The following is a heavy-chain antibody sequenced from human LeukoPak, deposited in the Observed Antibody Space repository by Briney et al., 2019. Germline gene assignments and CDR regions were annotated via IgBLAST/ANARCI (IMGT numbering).Heavy chain of an antibody. Sequence: PGGSLRLSCAASGFTFSSYAMNWVRQAPGKGLEWVSGTGSTGGSTLYADSVKGRFTVSRDNSKNTLSLQMNSLRAEDTAVYYCAKDPGVVPAHYFDYWGQGTLVTVSS. D-gene: IGHD2-2*01. J-gene: IGHJ4*02. CDR2: TGSTGGST. CDR3: AKDPGVVPAHYFDY. V-gene: IGHV3-23*01. CDR1: GFTFSSYA.